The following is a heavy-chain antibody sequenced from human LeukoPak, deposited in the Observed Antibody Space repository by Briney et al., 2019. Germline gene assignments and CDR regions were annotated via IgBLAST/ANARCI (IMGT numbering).Heavy chain of an antibody. CDR1: GFTFSSYG. D-gene: IGHD3-10*01. V-gene: IGHV3-33*01. Sequence: EPGGSLRLSCAASGFTFSSYGMHWVRQAPGKGLEWVAVIWYDGSNKYYADSVKGRFTISRDNSKNTLYLQMNSLRAEDTAVYYCARAPDMVRGVIMEVGWFDPWGQGTLVTVSS. CDR2: IWYDGSNK. CDR3: ARAPDMVRGVIMEVGWFDP. J-gene: IGHJ5*02.